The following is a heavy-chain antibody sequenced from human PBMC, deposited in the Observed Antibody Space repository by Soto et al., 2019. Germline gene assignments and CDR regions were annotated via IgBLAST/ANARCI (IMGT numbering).Heavy chain of an antibody. CDR1: GGSISSYY. V-gene: IGHV4-59*01. J-gene: IGHJ3*02. D-gene: IGHD3-10*01. CDR3: ARTLWFGELFAFDI. CDR2: IYYSGTT. Sequence: SETLYLTCTVSGGSISSYYWSWIRQPPGKGLEWLGYIYYSGTTNYNPSLKSRATISVDTSKNQFSLKLSSVTAADTAVYYCARTLWFGELFAFDIWGQGTMVTVSS.